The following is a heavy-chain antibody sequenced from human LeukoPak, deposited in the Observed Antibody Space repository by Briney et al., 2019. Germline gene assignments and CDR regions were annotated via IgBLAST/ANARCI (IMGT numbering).Heavy chain of an antibody. J-gene: IGHJ5*02. CDR1: GFTFSSYE. CDR2: ISSSGSTI. Sequence: GGSLRLSCAASGFTFSSYEMNWVRQAPGKGLEWVSYISSSGSTIYYADSVKGRSTISRDNAKNSLYLQMNSLRAEDTAVYYCARGKVYDYVWGSYRSPAGFDPWGQGTLVTVSS. V-gene: IGHV3-48*03. CDR3: ARGKVYDYVWGSYRSPAGFDP. D-gene: IGHD3-16*02.